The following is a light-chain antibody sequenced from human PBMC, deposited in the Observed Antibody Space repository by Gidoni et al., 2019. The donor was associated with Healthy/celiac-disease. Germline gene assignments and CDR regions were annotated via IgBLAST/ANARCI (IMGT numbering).Light chain of an antibody. CDR2: WAS. CDR1: QSVLYSSNNKNY. J-gene: IGKJ1*01. Sequence: DIVMTKSPDSLAVSLGERATIHCKSSQSVLYSSNNKNYLAWYQQKPGQPPKLLIYWASTRESGVPDRFSGSGSGTDFTLTISSLQAEDVAVYYCQQYYSTSWTFGQGTKVEIK. CDR3: QQYYSTSWT. V-gene: IGKV4-1*01.